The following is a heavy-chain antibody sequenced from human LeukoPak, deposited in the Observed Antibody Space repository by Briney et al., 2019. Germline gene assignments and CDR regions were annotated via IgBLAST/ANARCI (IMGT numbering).Heavy chain of an antibody. J-gene: IGHJ4*02. CDR3: AKGGPQFFDY. D-gene: IGHD5-24*01. Sequence: GGSLRLSCAASRFTFSSSAMSWVRQAPGKGLEWVSTISGSGGSTYSTDSVKGRFTISRDNSESTLYLQMNSLRVEDTAIYYCAKGGPQFFDYWGQGTLVTVSS. V-gene: IGHV3-23*01. CDR2: ISGSGGST. CDR1: RFTFSSSA.